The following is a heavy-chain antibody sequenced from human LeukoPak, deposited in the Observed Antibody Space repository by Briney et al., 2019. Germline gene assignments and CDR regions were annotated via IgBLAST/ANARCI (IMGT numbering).Heavy chain of an antibody. V-gene: IGHV4-30-4*01. CDR3: TRLVGATGFDY. D-gene: IGHD1-26*01. Sequence: SQTLSLPCTVSGGSISRGDYYWSSIRQPPGKGLEWIGYIYYSGSTYYNPSLKSRVTISVDTSKNQFSLKLSSVTAADTAVYYCTRLVGATGFDYWGQGTLVTVSS. CDR1: GGSISRGDYY. J-gene: IGHJ4*02. CDR2: IYYSGST.